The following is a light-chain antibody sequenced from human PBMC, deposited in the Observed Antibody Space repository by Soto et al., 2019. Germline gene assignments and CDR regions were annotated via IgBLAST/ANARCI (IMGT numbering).Light chain of an antibody. CDR3: QHYGSLVLT. V-gene: IGKV3-20*01. Sequence: EIVLTQSPGTLSLSPGERAALSCMASQSVSSTYIAWYQQKPGQAPRLLIYGASSRATGIPDRFSGSGSGTDFTLTISRLEPEDFAVYYCQHYGSLVLTFGGGTKVEIK. CDR2: GAS. J-gene: IGKJ4*01. CDR1: QSVSSTY.